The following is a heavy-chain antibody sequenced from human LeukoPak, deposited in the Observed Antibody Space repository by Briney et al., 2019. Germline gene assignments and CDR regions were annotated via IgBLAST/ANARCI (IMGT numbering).Heavy chain of an antibody. D-gene: IGHD3-22*01. V-gene: IGHV3-7*01. J-gene: IGHJ5*02. Sequence: GGSLRLSCAASGFTFSRYCMTWVRQAPGKGLEWVAEIIQDGSATYYIDSVRGRFTISRDNAKNSLFLQINSLRAEDTAVYYCANGGTYSSGPWGQGTLVTVSS. CDR1: GFTFSRYC. CDR2: IIQDGSAT. CDR3: ANGGTYSSGP.